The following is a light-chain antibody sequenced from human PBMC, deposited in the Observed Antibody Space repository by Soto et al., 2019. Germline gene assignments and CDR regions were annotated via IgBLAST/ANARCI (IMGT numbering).Light chain of an antibody. CDR2: DAS. Sequence: EIVLTQSPATLSLSPGERAALSCRASQSVSSYLAWYQRKPGQAPRLLIYDASKRAKGIPARFSGSGSGTDFTLTVSSLEPEDFAIYFCQQRSNWPSTFGGGTKVEI. J-gene: IGKJ4*01. CDR1: QSVSSY. V-gene: IGKV3-11*01. CDR3: QQRSNWPST.